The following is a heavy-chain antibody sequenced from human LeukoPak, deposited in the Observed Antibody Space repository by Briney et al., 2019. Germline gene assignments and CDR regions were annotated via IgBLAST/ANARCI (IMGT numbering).Heavy chain of an antibody. D-gene: IGHD6-13*01. Sequence: SQTLSLTCTVSGGSISSGSYYWSWTRQPAGKGLEWIGRIYTSGSTNYNPSLKSRVTISVDTSKNQFSLKLSSVTAADTAVYYCARDQXSRAAARPTQWXYYXXXXVXXXGTXXT. J-gene: IGHJ6*03. CDR1: GGSISSGSYY. V-gene: IGHV4-61*02. CDR2: IYTSGST. CDR3: ARDQXSRAAARPTQWXYYXXXXV.